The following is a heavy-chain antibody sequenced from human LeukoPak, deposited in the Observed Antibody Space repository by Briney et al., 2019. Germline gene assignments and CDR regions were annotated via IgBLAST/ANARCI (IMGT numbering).Heavy chain of an antibody. Sequence: SETLSLTCSVSGGSISTSPYYWGWIRQPPRKGLEWIGDIYYSGNTYYNPSLKSRVTISVDTSKNQVSLKVTSVTAADTALYYCARRRTYDILTGYPQYYLDYWGQGALVTVSS. CDR3: ARRRTYDILTGYPQYYLDY. CDR1: GGSISTSPYY. V-gene: IGHV4-39*01. J-gene: IGHJ4*02. D-gene: IGHD3-9*01. CDR2: IYYSGNT.